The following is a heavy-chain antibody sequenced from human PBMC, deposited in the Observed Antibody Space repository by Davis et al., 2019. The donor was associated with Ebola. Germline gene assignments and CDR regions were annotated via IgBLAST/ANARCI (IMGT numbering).Heavy chain of an antibody. J-gene: IGHJ4*02. Sequence: GESLKISCAGSGFTFNSHAMTWVRQAPGKGLEWVSSSGTGGNTYYADSVKGRFTISRDNSKSTLYLQMNSLRAEDTATYFSAKSADLESWGQGTLVTVSS. CDR3: AKSADLES. V-gene: IGHV3-23*01. CDR1: GFTFNSHA. CDR2: SGTGGNT.